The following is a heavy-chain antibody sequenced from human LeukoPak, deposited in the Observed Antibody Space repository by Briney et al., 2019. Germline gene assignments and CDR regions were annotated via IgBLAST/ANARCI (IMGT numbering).Heavy chain of an antibody. J-gene: IGHJ3*02. CDR2: IYYSGST. V-gene: IGHV4-61*05. Sequence: SETLSLTCTVSGGSISSSSYYWGWIRQPPGKGLEWLGYIYYSGSTNYNPSLKSRVTISVDTSKNQFSLKLSSVTAADTAVYYCARTYYDSSGYYDNPAFDIWGQGTMVTVSS. CDR1: GGSISSSSYY. D-gene: IGHD3-22*01. CDR3: ARTYYDSSGYYDNPAFDI.